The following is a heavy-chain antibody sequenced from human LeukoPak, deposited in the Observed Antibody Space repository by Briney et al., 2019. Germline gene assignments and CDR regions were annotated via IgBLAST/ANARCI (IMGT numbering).Heavy chain of an antibody. CDR2: INHSGST. CDR3: ARNGMITFVGPTGFDP. V-gene: IGHV4-34*01. CDR1: GGSFSGYY. J-gene: IGHJ5*02. Sequence: PSETLSLTCAVYGGSFSGYYWSWIRQPPGKGLEWIGEINHSGSTNYIPSLKSRVTISVDTSKNQFSLKLSSVTAADTAVYYCARNGMITFVGPTGFDPWGQGTLVTVSS. D-gene: IGHD3-16*01.